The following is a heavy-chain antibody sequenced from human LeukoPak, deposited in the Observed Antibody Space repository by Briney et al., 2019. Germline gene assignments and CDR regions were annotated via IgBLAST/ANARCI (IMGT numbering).Heavy chain of an antibody. CDR1: GYTFTGYY. CDR3: ARDQVARDIVVVLTATGTIDY. D-gene: IGHD2-15*01. V-gene: IGHV1-2*02. CDR2: INPNSGDT. Sequence: GASVKVSCKASGYTFTGYYMHWVRQAPGQGLEWMGWINPNSGDTTFAQKFQGRVTMTRDTSISTVFMELSRLRSDDTAVYYCARDQVARDIVVVLTATGTIDYWGQGTLVTVSS. J-gene: IGHJ4*02.